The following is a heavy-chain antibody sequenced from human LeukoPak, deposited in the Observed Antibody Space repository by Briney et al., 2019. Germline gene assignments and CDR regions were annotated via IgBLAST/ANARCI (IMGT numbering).Heavy chain of an antibody. Sequence: EASVKVSCKASGYTFTSYDINWVRQATGQGLEWMGWMNPNSDNTGYAQKFQGRVTMTRNTSISTAYMELSSLRSEDTAVYYCARERVGTRYFDLWGRGTLVTVSS. CDR2: MNPNSDNT. CDR1: GYTFTSYD. CDR3: ARERVGTRYFDL. V-gene: IGHV1-8*01. J-gene: IGHJ2*01. D-gene: IGHD2-2*01.